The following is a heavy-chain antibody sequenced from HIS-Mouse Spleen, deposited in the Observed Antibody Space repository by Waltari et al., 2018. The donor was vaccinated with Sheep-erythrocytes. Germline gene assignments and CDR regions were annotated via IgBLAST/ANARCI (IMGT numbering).Heavy chain of an antibody. Sequence: QVQLVQSGAEVKKPGASVKVSCKASGYTFTGYYMHWVRQAPGQGLEWMGWINPNSGGTNDAHECQGRGTMTRDTSISTAYMELSRLRSDDTAVYYCARDRGGAFDIWGQGTMVTVSS. CDR2: INPNSGGT. D-gene: IGHD3-10*01. V-gene: IGHV1-2*07. CDR1: GYTFTGYY. CDR3: ARDRGGAFDI. J-gene: IGHJ3*02.